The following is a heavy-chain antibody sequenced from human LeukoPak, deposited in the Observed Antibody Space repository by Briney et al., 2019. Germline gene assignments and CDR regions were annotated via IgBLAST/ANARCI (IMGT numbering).Heavy chain of an antibody. CDR2: MNPINGNT. D-gene: IGHD3-10*01. J-gene: IGHJ5*02. CDR3: VRDGEGVAISVNYWFAP. CDR1: GFTFTNYD. V-gene: IGHV1-8*01. Sequence: ASVKVSCKATGFTFTNYDINWVRQATGQGLEWMGWMNPINGNTGYAQKFQGRVTMTRDTSISTAYMELRSLTSEDTAVYYCVRDGEGVAISVNYWFAPWGQGTLVTDSS.